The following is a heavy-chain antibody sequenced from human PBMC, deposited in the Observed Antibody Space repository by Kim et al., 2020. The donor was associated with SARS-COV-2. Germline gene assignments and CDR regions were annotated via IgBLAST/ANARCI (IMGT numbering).Heavy chain of an antibody. J-gene: IGHJ4*02. CDR3: ARDQGTNGVPDY. Sequence: SVKVSCKASGGTFSSYAISWVRQAPGQGLEWMGRIIPILGISNYAQKFQGRVTITADKSTSTAYMELSSLRSEDTAVYYCARDQGTNGVPDYWGQGTLVTVSS. CDR1: GGTFSSYA. CDR2: IIPILGIS. V-gene: IGHV1-69*04. D-gene: IGHD2-8*01.